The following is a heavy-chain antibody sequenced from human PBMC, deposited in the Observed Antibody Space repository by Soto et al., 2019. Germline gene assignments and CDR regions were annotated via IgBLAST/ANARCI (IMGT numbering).Heavy chain of an antibody. CDR1: GFSLSTSGVG. J-gene: IGHJ4*02. CDR2: IYWDDDK. Sequence: QITLKESGPTLVKPTQTLTLTCTFSGFSLSTSGVGVGWIRQPPGKALEWLALIYWDDDKRYSPSLKSRLTITKDTSRNQVVITMTNMDPVDTATYYCAHLYCSKDIVADYFDYWGQGTLVTVSS. V-gene: IGHV2-5*02. CDR3: AHLYCSKDIVADYFDY. D-gene: IGHD5-12*01.